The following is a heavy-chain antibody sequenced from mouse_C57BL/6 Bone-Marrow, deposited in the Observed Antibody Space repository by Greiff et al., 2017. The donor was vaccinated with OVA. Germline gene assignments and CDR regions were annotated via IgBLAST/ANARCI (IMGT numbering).Heavy chain of an antibody. CDR3: ACYDYDYFDY. J-gene: IGHJ2*01. CDR1: GYTFTSYT. Sequence: QVQLKESGAELARPGASVKMSCKASGYTFTSYTMHWVTQRPGQGLEWIGYINPSSGYPKYNQNFKDKATLTADKSSSTAYMQLSSLTSEDSAVYYCACYDYDYFDYWGQGTTLTVSS. V-gene: IGHV1-4*01. CDR2: INPSSGYP. D-gene: IGHD2-4*01.